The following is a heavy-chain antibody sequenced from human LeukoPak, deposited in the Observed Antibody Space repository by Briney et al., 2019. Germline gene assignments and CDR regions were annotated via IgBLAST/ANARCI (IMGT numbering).Heavy chain of an antibody. Sequence: GASVKVSCKASGGTFSSYAISWVRQAPGQGLEWMGGIIPIFGTANYAQKFQGRVTITADESTSTAYMELSSLRSEDTAVYYCASLVVPAAHYYYYYMDVWGKGTTVTVSS. D-gene: IGHD2-2*01. CDR1: GGTFSSYA. CDR3: ASLVVPAAHYYYYYMDV. CDR2: IIPIFGTA. V-gene: IGHV1-69*13. J-gene: IGHJ6*03.